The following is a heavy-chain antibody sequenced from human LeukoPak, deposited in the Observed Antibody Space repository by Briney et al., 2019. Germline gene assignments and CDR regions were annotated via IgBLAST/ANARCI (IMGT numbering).Heavy chain of an antibody. CDR1: GGTFSSYA. J-gene: IGHJ4*02. D-gene: IGHD2-2*01. V-gene: IGHV1-69*06. CDR2: IIPIFGTA. Sequence: GASVKVSCKASGGTFSSYAISWVRQAPGQGLEWMGGIIPIFGTANYAQKFQGRVTITADKSTSTAYMELSSLRSEDTAVYYCARDVFAVVVPAAKNFDYWGQGTLVTVSS. CDR3: ARDVFAVVVPAAKNFDY.